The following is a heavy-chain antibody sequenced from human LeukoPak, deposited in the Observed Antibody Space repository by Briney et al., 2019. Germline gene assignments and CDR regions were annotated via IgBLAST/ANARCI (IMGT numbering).Heavy chain of an antibody. CDR3: ARVTAFTIFGVVRKYYMDV. J-gene: IGHJ6*03. Sequence: GGSLRLSCAASGFTFSSYSMNWVRQAPGKGLEWVSSISSSSSYIYYADSVKGRFTISRDNAKNSLYLQMNSLRAEDTAVYYCARVTAFTIFGVVRKYYMDVWGKGTTVTVSS. V-gene: IGHV3-21*01. CDR1: GFTFSSYS. CDR2: ISSSSSYI. D-gene: IGHD3-3*01.